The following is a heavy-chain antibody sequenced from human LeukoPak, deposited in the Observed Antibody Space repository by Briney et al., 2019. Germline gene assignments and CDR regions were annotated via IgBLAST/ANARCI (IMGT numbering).Heavy chain of an antibody. J-gene: IGHJ4*02. CDR1: GFTFSSSS. Sequence: PGGSLRLSCAASGFTFSSSSVNWVRQAPGKGLEWVSVIYSGGSTFYADSVKGRFTISRDNSKNTLYLQMNSLRAEDTAMYYCARGLACSGSYALDYWGQGTLVTVSS. CDR3: ARGLACSGSYALDY. D-gene: IGHD1-26*01. CDR2: IYSGGST. V-gene: IGHV3-53*01.